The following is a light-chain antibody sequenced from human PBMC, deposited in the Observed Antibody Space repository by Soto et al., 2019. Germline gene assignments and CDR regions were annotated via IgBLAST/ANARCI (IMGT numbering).Light chain of an antibody. Sequence: EIVLTQSPGTLSLSPGERATLSCRASQSVSSSYLAWYQQKPGQAPMLLIYGASSRATGIPDRFSGSGSGTDFTLTISRLEPEDFAVYYCQQYGSSPSRVTFGQGTRLEIK. V-gene: IGKV3-20*01. CDR1: QSVSSSY. CDR2: GAS. J-gene: IGKJ5*01. CDR3: QQYGSSPSRVT.